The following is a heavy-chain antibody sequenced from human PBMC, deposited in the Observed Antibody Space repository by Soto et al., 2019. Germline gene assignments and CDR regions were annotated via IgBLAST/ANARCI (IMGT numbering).Heavy chain of an antibody. CDR1: GFTFSSYG. Sequence: QVQLVESGGGVVQPGRSLRLSCAASGFTFSSYGMHWVRQAPGKGLEWVAVISYDGSNKYYADSVKGRFTISRDNSKNTLYLQMNSRRAEDTAVYYCAKDRPPSSGMDVWGQGTTVTVSS. CDR3: AKDRPPSSGMDV. J-gene: IGHJ6*02. V-gene: IGHV3-30*18. CDR2: ISYDGSNK.